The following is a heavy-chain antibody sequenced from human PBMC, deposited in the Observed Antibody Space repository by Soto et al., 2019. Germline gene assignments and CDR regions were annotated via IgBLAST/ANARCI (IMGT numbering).Heavy chain of an antibody. Sequence: PVGSLRLSCAASGFTFSSYSMNWVRQAPGKGLEWVSSISSSSSYIYYADSVKGRFTISRDNAKNSLYLQMNSLRAEDTAVYYCARDAGAAAGTFDYWGQGTLVTVSS. CDR3: ARDAGAAAGTFDY. D-gene: IGHD6-13*01. J-gene: IGHJ4*02. CDR1: GFTFSSYS. V-gene: IGHV3-21*01. CDR2: ISSSSSYI.